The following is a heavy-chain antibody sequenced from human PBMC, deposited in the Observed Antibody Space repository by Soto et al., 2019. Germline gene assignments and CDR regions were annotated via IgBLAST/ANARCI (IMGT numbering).Heavy chain of an antibody. J-gene: IGHJ6*02. CDR1: GGTFSSYA. CDR2: FIPILGTA. V-gene: IGHV1-69*11. CDR3: ARHLDGSGYYGEGRYYYSGMDV. D-gene: IGHD3-22*01. Sequence: QVQLVQSGAEVKKPGSSVKVSCKASGGTFSSYAISWVRQAPGHGLEWMGGFIPILGTANYAHKFQGRVTITAEESTSTAYMELSSLGSEDTAAYYCARHLDGSGYYGEGRYYYSGMDVWGQGHTVTVSS.